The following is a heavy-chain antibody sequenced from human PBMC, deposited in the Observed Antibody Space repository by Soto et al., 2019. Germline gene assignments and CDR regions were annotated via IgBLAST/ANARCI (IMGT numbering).Heavy chain of an antibody. CDR1: GFTFSSYA. Sequence: HPGGSLRLSCAASGFTFSSYAMHWVRQAPGKGLEYVSAISSNGGSTYYANSVKGRFTISRDNSKNTLYLQMGSLRAEDMAVYYCARVPYYDILTGYFDYWGQGTLVTVSS. CDR3: ARVPYYDILTGYFDY. D-gene: IGHD3-9*01. CDR2: ISSNGGST. V-gene: IGHV3-64*01. J-gene: IGHJ4*02.